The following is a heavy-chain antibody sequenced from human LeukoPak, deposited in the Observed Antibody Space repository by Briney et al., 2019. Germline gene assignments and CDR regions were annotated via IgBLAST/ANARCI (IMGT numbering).Heavy chain of an antibody. D-gene: IGHD5-24*01. CDR3: ARGGRDGYNWCDY. CDR1: GGSFSGYY. CDR2: INHSGST. V-gene: IGHV4-34*01. J-gene: IGHJ4*02. Sequence: SETLSLTCAVYGGSFSGYYWSWIRQPPGKGLEWIGEINHSGSTNYNPSLKSRVTISVDTSKNQFSLKLGSVTAADTAVYYCARGGRDGYNWCDYWGQGTLVTVSS.